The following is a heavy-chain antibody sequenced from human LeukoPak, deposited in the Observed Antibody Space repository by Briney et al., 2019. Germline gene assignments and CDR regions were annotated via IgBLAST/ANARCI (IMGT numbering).Heavy chain of an antibody. CDR1: GGSFGGYY. CDR2: INHSGST. Sequence: SGTLSLTCAVYGGSFGGYYWSWIRQPPGKGLEWIGEINHSGSTNYNPSLKSRVTISVDTSKNQFSLKLSSVTAADTAVYYCARRRAGFGESRYWGQGTLVTVSS. V-gene: IGHV4-34*01. CDR3: ARRRAGFGESRY. D-gene: IGHD3-10*01. J-gene: IGHJ4*02.